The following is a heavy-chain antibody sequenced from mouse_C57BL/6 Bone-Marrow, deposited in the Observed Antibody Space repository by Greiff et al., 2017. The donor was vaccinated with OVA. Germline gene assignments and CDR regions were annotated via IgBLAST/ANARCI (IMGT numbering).Heavy chain of an antibody. CDR2: IDPENGDT. J-gene: IGHJ1*03. Sequence: VQLQQSGAELVRPGASVKLSCTASGFNIKDDYMHWVKQRPEQGLEWIGWIDPENGDTEYASKFQGKATITADTSSNTAYLPLSSLTSEDTAAYYCTRYYYGSSPLYWYFDVWGTGTTVTVSS. CDR3: TRYYYGSSPLYWYFDV. D-gene: IGHD1-1*01. CDR1: GFNIKDDY. V-gene: IGHV14-4*01.